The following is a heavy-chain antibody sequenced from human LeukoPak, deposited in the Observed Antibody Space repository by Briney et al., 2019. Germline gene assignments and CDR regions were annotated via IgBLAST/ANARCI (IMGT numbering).Heavy chain of an antibody. D-gene: IGHD3-16*01. CDR2: MNRDGSER. V-gene: IGHV3-7*01. CDR3: ARDGGFIRFGGQDV. Sequence: GGSLRLSCAASGFTVSSNYMSWVRQAPGKGLEWVANMNRDGSERNHVDSMGGRISITRDNAKNSLYLQLNSLRLEDTAVYYCARDGGFIRFGGQDVWGQGTTVTVS. J-gene: IGHJ6*02. CDR1: GFTVSSNY.